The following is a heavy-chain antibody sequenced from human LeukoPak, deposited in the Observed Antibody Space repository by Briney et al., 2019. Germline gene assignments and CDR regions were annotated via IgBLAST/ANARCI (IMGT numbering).Heavy chain of an antibody. CDR3: AKDTMLVSGSGSYFDF. J-gene: IGHJ4*02. V-gene: IGHV3-9*01. CDR2: ISWNTIST. D-gene: IGHD3-10*01. CDR1: GFTFDDFA. Sequence: GRSLRLSCAASGFTFDDFAMHWVRQAPEKGLEWVSGISWNTISTGFADSVKGRFTISRDNAKNSLYLQMNSLRSEDTALYFCAKDTMLVSGSGSYFDFWGQGTLVTVSS.